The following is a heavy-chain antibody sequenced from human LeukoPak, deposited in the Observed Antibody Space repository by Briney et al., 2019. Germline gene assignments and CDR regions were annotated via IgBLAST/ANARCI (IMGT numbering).Heavy chain of an antibody. J-gene: IGHJ5*02. CDR3: ARGGGIAGPNWFDP. V-gene: IGHV1-2*02. CDR1: GYTFTGYY. D-gene: IGHD6-13*01. CDR2: INPNSGGT. Sequence: ASVKVSCKASGYTFTGYYMHWVRQAPGQGLEWMGWINPNSGGTNYAQKFQGRVTMTRDTSISTAYMELGRLRSDDTAVYYCARGGGIAGPNWFDPWGQGTLVTVSS.